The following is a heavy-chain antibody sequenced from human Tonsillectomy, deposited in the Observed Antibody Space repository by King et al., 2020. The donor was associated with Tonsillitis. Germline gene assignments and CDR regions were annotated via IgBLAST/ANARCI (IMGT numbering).Heavy chain of an antibody. CDR2: IFSNDEK. CDR1: GFSLSNARMG. D-gene: IGHD2-15*01. V-gene: IGHV2-26*01. CDR3: ARILMFWWFAVDF. Sequence: TLQESGPVLVKPTETLTLTCTVSGFSLSNARMGVSWIRQPPGKAPEWLAHIFSNDEKSYKTSLKSRLTISKDTAKSQVVLIMTNMDPVDTATYYCARILMFWWFAVDFWGQGTLVTVSS. J-gene: IGHJ4*02.